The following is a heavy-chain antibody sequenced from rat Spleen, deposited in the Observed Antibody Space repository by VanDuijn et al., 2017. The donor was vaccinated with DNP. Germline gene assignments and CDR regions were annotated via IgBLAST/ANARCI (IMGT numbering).Heavy chain of an antibody. Sequence: EVQLVESGGGLVQPGNSLKLSCAASGFTFSSFPMAWVRQAPTKGLEWVATISYDGTRTYYRASVKGRFTISRDDAKTTLYLQMDSLRSEDTATYYCASGGVPHYWGQGVMVTVSS. CDR2: ISYDGTRT. D-gene: IGHD4-3*01. J-gene: IGHJ2*01. CDR1: GFTFSSFP. V-gene: IGHV5-29*01. CDR3: ASGGVPHY.